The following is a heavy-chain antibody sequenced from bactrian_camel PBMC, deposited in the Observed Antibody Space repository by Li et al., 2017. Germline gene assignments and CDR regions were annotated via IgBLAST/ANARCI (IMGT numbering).Heavy chain of an antibody. Sequence: QLVESGGGLVQPGGSLTLSCSASGSGFALKYAYMTWVRQAPGKGLEWVSAISWSGDSTNYADSVKGRFTISRDNARDALYLQLNSLKTEDTATYYCANSRERYSDYVHVYWGQGTQVTV. J-gene: IGHJ4*01. CDR1: GSGFALKYAY. CDR3: ANSRERYSDYVHVY. D-gene: IGHD4*01. CDR2: ISWSGDST. V-gene: IGHV3-1*01.